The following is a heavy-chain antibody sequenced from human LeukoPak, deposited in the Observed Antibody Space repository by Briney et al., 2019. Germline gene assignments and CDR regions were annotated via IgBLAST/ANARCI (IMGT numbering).Heavy chain of an antibody. D-gene: IGHD2-2*02. CDR2: INPNSGGT. CDR1: GYTFTGYY. Sequence: GASVKVSCKASGYTFTGYYMHWVRQAPGQWLELMGWINPNSGGTNYAQKFQGWVTMTRDTSISTAYMELSRLRSDDTAVYYCARGTPRNQLLLYHFDYWGQGTLVTVSS. J-gene: IGHJ4*02. V-gene: IGHV1-2*04. CDR3: ARGTPRNQLLLYHFDY.